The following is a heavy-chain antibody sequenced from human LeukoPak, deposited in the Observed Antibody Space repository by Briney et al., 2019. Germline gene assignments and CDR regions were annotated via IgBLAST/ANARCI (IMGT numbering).Heavy chain of an antibody. CDR1: GFTFSSYS. Sequence: PGGSLRLSRAASGFTFSSYSMNWVRQAPGKGLEWVSSISSSSSYIYYADSVKGRFTISRDNAKNSLYLQMNSLRAEDTAVYYCASDSNYDILTGFKRRGDDAFDIWGQGTMVTVSS. V-gene: IGHV3-21*01. D-gene: IGHD3-9*01. CDR3: ASDSNYDILTGFKRRGDDAFDI. CDR2: ISSSSSYI. J-gene: IGHJ3*02.